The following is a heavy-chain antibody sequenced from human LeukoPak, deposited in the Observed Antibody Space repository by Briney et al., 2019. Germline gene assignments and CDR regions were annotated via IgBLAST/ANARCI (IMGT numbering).Heavy chain of an antibody. CDR1: GISLSTSGMC. D-gene: IGHD3-22*01. V-gene: IGHV2-70*20. Sequence: SGPTLAHPXQTLTLTCNFPGISLSTSGMCVGWVRQPLGKALEWHAALDCADDKCYSTSLKTRLTISKDTSKNQVVLTMTNTDPVDTATYCCARHYYDSSGYLSFDPWGQGTLVTVSS. CDR2: LDCADDK. J-gene: IGHJ5*02. CDR3: ARHYYDSSGYLSFDP.